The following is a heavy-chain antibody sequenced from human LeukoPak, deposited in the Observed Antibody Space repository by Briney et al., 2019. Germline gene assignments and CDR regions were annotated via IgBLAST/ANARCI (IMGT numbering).Heavy chain of an antibody. Sequence: PSQTLSLTCTVSGGSISSGGYYWSWLRQHQGKGREWIRYIYYSGSNYYNPSLKSRVTISVDTSKNQFSLKLSSVTAADTAVYYCARDGPVGYYDSSGYYYYAFDIWGQGTMVTVSS. D-gene: IGHD3-22*01. J-gene: IGHJ3*02. CDR2: IYYSGSN. CDR3: ARDGPVGYYDSSGYYYYAFDI. CDR1: GGSISSGGYY. V-gene: IGHV4-31*03.